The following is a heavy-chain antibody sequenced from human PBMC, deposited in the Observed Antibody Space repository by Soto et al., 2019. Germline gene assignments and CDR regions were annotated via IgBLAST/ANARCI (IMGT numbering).Heavy chain of an antibody. CDR3: ARGWHSAGGSSTPFDY. V-gene: IGHV1-69*06. CDR1: GGTFSSYA. Sequence: QVQLVQSGAEVKKPGSSVKVSCKASGGTFSSYAISWVRQAPGQGLEWMGGIIPIFGTANYAQKFQGRVTITADKSTSTAYMELSSLRSEDTAVYYCARGWHSAGGSSTPFDYWAREPWSPSPQ. CDR2: IIPIFGTA. D-gene: IGHD6-25*01. J-gene: IGHJ4*02.